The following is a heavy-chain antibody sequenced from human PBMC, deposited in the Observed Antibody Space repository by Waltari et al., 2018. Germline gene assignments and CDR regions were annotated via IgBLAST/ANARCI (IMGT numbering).Heavy chain of an antibody. J-gene: IGHJ6*02. V-gene: IGHV3-21*01. CDR1: GFTFSSYS. Sequence: VQLVQSGGGLVKPGGSLRLSCAASGFTFSSYSMNWVRQAPGKGLEWVSSISSSSSYIYYADSVKGRFTSSRDNAKNSLYLQMNSLRAEDTAVYYCARDWVEGYGDPEYYYYGMDVWGQGTTVTVSS. D-gene: IGHD4-17*01. CDR3: ARDWVEGYGDPEYYYYGMDV. CDR2: ISSSSSYI.